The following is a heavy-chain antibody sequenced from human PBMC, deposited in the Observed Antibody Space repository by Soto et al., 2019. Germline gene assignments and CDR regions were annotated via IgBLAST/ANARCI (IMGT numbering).Heavy chain of an antibody. CDR3: ARGGEPLGYYGLDV. CDR2: MYYTGVT. Sequence: PSETLALGCSGSGDSVRSGNHFWNWIRQPPGRGLEWLGYMYYTGVTNYNPSLKSRVSMSVDTSKDQFSLNLTSLTAADTAVYYCARGGEPLGYYGLDVWGQGTTVTVSS. J-gene: IGHJ6*02. CDR1: GDSVRSGNHF. V-gene: IGHV4-61*01.